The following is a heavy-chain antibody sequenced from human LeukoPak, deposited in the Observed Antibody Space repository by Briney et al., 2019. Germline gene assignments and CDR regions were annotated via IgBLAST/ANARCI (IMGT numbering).Heavy chain of an antibody. CDR2: IIPIFGTA. J-gene: IGHJ6*02. CDR1: GGTFSSYA. D-gene: IGHD6-19*01. CDR3: ARSPRPLSSSGWYSDYYYYGMDV. V-gene: IGHV1-69*01. Sequence: SVTVSCKASGGTFSSYAISWVRQAPGQGLEWMGGIIPIFGTANYAQKFQGRVTITADESTSTAYMELSSLRSEDTAVYYCARSPRPLSSSGWYSDYYYYGMDVWGQGTTVTVSS.